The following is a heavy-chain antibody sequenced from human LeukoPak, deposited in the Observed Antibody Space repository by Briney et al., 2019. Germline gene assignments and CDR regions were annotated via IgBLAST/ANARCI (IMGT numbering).Heavy chain of an antibody. CDR1: GYTLTELS. CDR3: ATTPWGYCSGGSCKDAFDI. D-gene: IGHD2-15*01. Sequence: GASVKVSCKVSGYTLTELSMHWVRQAPGKGLEWMGGFDPEDGETIYAQKFQGRVTMTEDTSTDTAYMELSSLRSEDTAVYYCATTPWGYCSGGSCKDAFDIWGQGTMVTVSS. CDR2: FDPEDGET. J-gene: IGHJ3*02. V-gene: IGHV1-24*01.